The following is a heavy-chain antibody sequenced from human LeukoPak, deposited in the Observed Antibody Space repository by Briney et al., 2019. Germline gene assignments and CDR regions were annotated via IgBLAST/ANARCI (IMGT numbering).Heavy chain of an antibody. V-gene: IGHV3-7*01. CDR3: ARRLVTSFYYYDSSGYYTLDY. CDR2: IKKDGSEK. Sequence: GGSLRLSCAASGFTFSSYWMSWVRQAPGKGLEWVANIKKDGSEKYYVDSVKGRFTISRDNAKKSLYLQMNSLGAEDTAVYYCARRLVTSFYYYDSSGYYTLDYWGQGTLVTVSS. CDR1: GFTFSSYW. D-gene: IGHD3-22*01. J-gene: IGHJ4*02.